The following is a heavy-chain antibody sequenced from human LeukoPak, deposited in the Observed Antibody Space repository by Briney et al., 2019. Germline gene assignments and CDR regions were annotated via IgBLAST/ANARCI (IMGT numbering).Heavy chain of an antibody. J-gene: IGHJ4*02. CDR2: INHSGST. CDR3: ARGSSHSSGWYGY. V-gene: IGHV4-34*01. D-gene: IGHD6-19*01. Sequence: PSETLSLTCAVYGGSFSGYYWSWIRQPPGKGLEWIGEINHSGSTNYNPSLKSRDTISVDTSKNQFSLKLSSVTAADTAVYYCARGSSHSSGWYGYWGQGTLVTVSS. CDR1: GGSFSGYY.